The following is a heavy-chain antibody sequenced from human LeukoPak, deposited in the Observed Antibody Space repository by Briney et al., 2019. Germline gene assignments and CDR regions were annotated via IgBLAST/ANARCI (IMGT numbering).Heavy chain of an antibody. CDR3: ARDQGGFDI. CDR1: GGSISDSTHY. Sequence: SETLSLTCTVSGGSISDSTHYWGWIRQPPGKGLEWIGSIYYTGSTYYNPSLKSRVTISVDTSKNQFSLKLSSVTAADTAVYYCARDQGGFDIWGQGTMVTVSS. CDR2: IYYTGST. V-gene: IGHV4-39*07. J-gene: IGHJ3*02.